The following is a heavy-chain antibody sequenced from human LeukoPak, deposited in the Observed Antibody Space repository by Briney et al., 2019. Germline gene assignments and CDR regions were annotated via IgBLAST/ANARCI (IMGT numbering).Heavy chain of an antibody. V-gene: IGHV3-48*04. J-gene: IGHJ6*04. CDR3: AELGITMIGGV. D-gene: IGHD3-10*02. Sequence: GGSLRLSCAASGFIFSTYSMNWVRQAPGKGLEWLSYISSSGSTIYYADSVKGRFTISRDNAKNSLYLQMNSLRAEDTAVYYCAELGITMIGGVWGKGTTVTISS. CDR1: GFIFSTYS. CDR2: ISSSGSTI.